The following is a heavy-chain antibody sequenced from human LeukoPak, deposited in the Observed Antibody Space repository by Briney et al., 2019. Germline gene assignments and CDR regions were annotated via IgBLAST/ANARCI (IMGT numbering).Heavy chain of an antibody. CDR3: ASPPQYSNIGYYYYYMDV. CDR2: IRYDGSNK. D-gene: IGHD4-11*01. J-gene: IGHJ6*03. CDR1: GFTFSSYG. V-gene: IGHV3-30*02. Sequence: GGSLRLSCAASGFTFSSYGMHWVRQAPGKGLEWVAFIRYDGSNKYYADSVKGRFTISRDNSKNTLYLQMNSLRAEDTAVYYCASPPQYSNIGYYYYYMDVXXXXXTVTVSS.